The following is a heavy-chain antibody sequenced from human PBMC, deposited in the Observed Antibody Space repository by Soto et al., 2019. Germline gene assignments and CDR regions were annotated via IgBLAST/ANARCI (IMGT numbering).Heavy chain of an antibody. CDR2: FDPEDGET. CDR1: GYTLTELS. J-gene: IGHJ4*02. D-gene: IGHD3-16*02. CDR3: ATGSPITFGGVIVNLFDY. V-gene: IGHV1-24*01. Sequence: ASVKVSCKVSGYTLTELSMHWVRQAPGKGLEWMGGFDPEDGETIYAQKFQGRVTTTEDTSTDTAYMELSSLRSEDTAVYYCATGSPITFGGVIVNLFDYWGQGTLVTVSS.